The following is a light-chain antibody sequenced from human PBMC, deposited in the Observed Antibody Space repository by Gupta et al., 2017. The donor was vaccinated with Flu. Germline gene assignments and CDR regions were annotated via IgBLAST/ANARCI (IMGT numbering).Light chain of an antibody. CDR1: QSISSY. CDR3: QQSYSTPYT. V-gene: IGKV1-39*01. J-gene: IGKJ2*01. CDR2: AAS. Sequence: PSSLSASVGDRVTITSRASQSISSYLNWYQQKPGKAPKLLIYAASSLQSGVPSRFSGSGSGTDFTLTISSLQPEDFATYYCQQSYSTPYTFGQGTKLEI.